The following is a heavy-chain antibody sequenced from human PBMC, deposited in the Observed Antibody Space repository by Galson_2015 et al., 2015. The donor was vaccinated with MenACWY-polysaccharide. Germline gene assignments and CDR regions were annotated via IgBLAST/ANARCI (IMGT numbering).Heavy chain of an antibody. J-gene: IGHJ3*02. Sequence: TLSLTCTVSGASLSTRSYYWDWVRQSPDKGLEWIGCIFYSGTTYYNPSLKSRVTISVDTSRSQFSLRLTSVTAADTAVYYCARHERREVRTSSAFDRWGPGTMVTVSA. CDR2: IFYSGTT. V-gene: IGHV4-39*01. CDR3: ARHERREVRTSSAFDR. CDR1: GASLSTRSYY. D-gene: IGHD1-26*01.